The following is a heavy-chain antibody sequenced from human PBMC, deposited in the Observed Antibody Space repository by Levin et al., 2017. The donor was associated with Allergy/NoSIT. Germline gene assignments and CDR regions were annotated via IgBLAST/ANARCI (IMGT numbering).Heavy chain of an antibody. V-gene: IGHV3-7*01. CDR1: GFTFSRSW. CDR2: IKEDGSEK. D-gene: IGHD6-19*01. J-gene: IGHJ3*02. Sequence: GGSLRLSCVASGFTFSRSWMTWVRQAPGKGLEWVANIKEDGSEKYYVDSVKGRFTISRDNAKNSLYLQMNSLRAEDTAVYYCVRKLAGQRLDDAFDIWGQGTMVTVSS. CDR3: VRKLAGQRLDDAFDI.